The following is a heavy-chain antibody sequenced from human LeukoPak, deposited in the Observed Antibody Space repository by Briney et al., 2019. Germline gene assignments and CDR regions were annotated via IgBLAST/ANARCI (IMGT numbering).Heavy chain of an antibody. CDR3: ARHVAAAANWFDP. D-gene: IGHD6-13*01. CDR1: GGSISSYY. Sequence: KASETLSLTCTVSGGSISSYYWSWIRQPPGKGLEWIGYIYYSGSTNYNPSLKSRVTVSVDTSKNQFSLKLSSVTAADTAVYYCARHVAAAANWFDPWGQGTLVTVSS. J-gene: IGHJ5*02. V-gene: IGHV4-59*08. CDR2: IYYSGST.